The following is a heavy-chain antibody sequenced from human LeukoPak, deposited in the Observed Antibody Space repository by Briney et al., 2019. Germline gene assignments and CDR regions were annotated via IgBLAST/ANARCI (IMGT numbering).Heavy chain of an antibody. J-gene: IGHJ6*03. CDR3: ARLVLRNSWRYMDV. CDR2: ISASGGST. CDR1: GFTFSTYA. D-gene: IGHD6-13*01. V-gene: IGHV3-23*01. Sequence: GGSLRLSCAASGFTFSTYAMSWVRQAPGKGLEWVSAISASGGSTYYADSVEGRFNISRDNSKNTLYLQMNSLRAEDTAVYYCARLVLRNSWRYMDVWGQGTTVIVSS.